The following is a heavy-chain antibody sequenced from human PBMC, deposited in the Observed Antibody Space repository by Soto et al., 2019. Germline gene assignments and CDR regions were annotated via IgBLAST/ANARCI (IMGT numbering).Heavy chain of an antibody. Sequence: EVQLVESGGGLIQPGGSLRLSCAASGFTVSSNYMSWVRQAPGKGLEWVSLIYSGGNTYYADSVKGRFTISRDNSKNTLYLQMNSLRAEDTAVYYCARPLDSNSDYYYGMDVWGQGTTVTVSS. D-gene: IGHD6-6*01. CDR3: ARPLDSNSDYYYGMDV. CDR1: GFTVSSNY. V-gene: IGHV3-53*01. CDR2: IYSGGNT. J-gene: IGHJ6*02.